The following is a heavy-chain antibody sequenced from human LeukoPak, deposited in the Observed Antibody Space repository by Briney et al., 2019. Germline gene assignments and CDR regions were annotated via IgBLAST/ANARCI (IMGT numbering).Heavy chain of an antibody. CDR2: IYLGDSDT. V-gene: IGHV5-51*01. CDR3: ARSNSYGRIFDH. J-gene: IGHJ4*02. Sequence: GESLKISCQGSGYSLTSYWIGWVRQMPGKGLEWMGIIYLGDSDTRYSPSLQGQVIISADKSIRTAYLQWSSLKASDTAMYYCARSNSYGRIFDHWGQGTLVTVSS. D-gene: IGHD5-18*01. CDR1: GYSLTSYW.